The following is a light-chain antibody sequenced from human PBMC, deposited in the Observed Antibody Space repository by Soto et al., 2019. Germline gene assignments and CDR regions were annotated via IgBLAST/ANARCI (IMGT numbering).Light chain of an antibody. CDR3: ASWDDSLNGYV. Sequence: QSALTQPPSTSGAPGQRVTISCSGSSSNIGTNPVNWYQQLPGSAPKLLIYRGNQRPSGVPDRFSGSKSGTSASLAISGLQSQDEADYYCASWDDSLNGYVFGTGTKVTVL. CDR1: SSNIGTNP. CDR2: RGN. J-gene: IGLJ1*01. V-gene: IGLV1-44*01.